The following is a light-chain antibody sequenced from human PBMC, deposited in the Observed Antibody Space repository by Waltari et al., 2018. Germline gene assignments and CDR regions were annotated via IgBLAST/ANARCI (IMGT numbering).Light chain of an antibody. Sequence: QSALTQPPSVSGSPGQAVAIPSPGPPGAFAPYTLVSWYRQTPGTAPTLILFEVNNRPSGVPDRFSGSKSADTAFLIISGLQPEDEAHFYCSSYVDTNLVVFGGGTKVTVL. J-gene: IGLJ2*01. CDR3: SSYVDTNLVV. CDR1: PGAFAPYTL. CDR2: EVN. V-gene: IGLV2-18*02.